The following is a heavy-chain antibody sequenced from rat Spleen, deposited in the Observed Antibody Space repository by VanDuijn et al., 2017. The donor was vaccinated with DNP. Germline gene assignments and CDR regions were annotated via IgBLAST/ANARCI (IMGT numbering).Heavy chain of an antibody. Sequence: EVQVVESGGGLVQPGRSMELSCAASGFTFENHWMTWIRQVPGKGLEWVASITANSGGTYYPDSVKGRFTISRDNAKSTLYLQMDSLRSEDTATYYCTTDFERGYWGQGVMVTVSS. J-gene: IGHJ2*01. CDR3: TTDFERGY. D-gene: IGHD1-11*01. V-gene: IGHV5-31*01. CDR2: ITANSGGT. CDR1: GFTFENHW.